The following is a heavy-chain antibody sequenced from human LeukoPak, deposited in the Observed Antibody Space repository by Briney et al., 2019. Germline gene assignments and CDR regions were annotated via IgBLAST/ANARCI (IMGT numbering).Heavy chain of an antibody. CDR3: ARARGGYCSSTSCYGYFDY. V-gene: IGHV1-69*13. D-gene: IGHD2-2*01. CDR1: GYTFTGYY. J-gene: IGHJ4*02. CDR2: IIPIFGTA. Sequence: ASVKVSCKASGYTFTGYYMHWVRQAPGQGLEWMGGIIPIFGTANYAQKFQGRVTITADESTSTAYMELSSLRSEDTAVYYCARARGGYCSSTSCYGYFDYWGQGTLVTVSS.